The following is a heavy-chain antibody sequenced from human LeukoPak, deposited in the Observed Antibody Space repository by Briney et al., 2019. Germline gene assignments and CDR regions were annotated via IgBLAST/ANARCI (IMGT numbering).Heavy chain of an antibody. V-gene: IGHV3-23*01. CDR2: ISGGGDST. CDR3: GRGGMGEYTGYDDF. CDR1: GFTFSSYA. D-gene: IGHD5-12*01. Sequence: PGGSLRLSCAASGFTFSSYAMSWVRQAPEKGLEWGSLISGGGDSTYYADSVKGRFTISRDNPKNTLYLQMNILRAEDTAVYYCGRGGMGEYTGYDDFWGQGTLVTVSS. J-gene: IGHJ4*02.